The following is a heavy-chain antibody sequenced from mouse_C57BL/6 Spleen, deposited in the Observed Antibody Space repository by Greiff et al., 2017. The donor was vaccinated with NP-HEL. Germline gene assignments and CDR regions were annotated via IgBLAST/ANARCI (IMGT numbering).Heavy chain of an antibody. CDR3: APSSGIWDGFFDY. J-gene: IGHJ2*01. CDR1: GYTFTSYW. CDR2: IHPSDSDT. D-gene: IGHD4-1*01. Sequence: QVQLKQPGAELVKPGASVKVSCKASGYTFTSYWMHWVKQRPGQGLEWIGRIHPSDSDTNYNQKFKGKATLTVDKSSSTAYMQLSSLTSEDSAVYYCAPSSGIWDGFFDYWGQGTTLTVSS. V-gene: IGHV1-74*01.